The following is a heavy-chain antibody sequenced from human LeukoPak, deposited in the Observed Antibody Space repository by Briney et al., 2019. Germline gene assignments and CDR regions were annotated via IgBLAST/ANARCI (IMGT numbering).Heavy chain of an antibody. CDR2: ISWDGGST. CDR1: GFTFDDYA. J-gene: IGHJ4*02. D-gene: IGHD2-15*01. Sequence: GGSLRLSCAASGFTFDDYAMHWVRHAPGKGLEWVSLISWDGGSTYYADSVKGRFTISRDNSKNSLYLQMNSLRAEDTALYYCAKDSAGGCSGGSCFLDYWGQGTLVTVSS. CDR3: AKDSAGGCSGGSCFLDY. V-gene: IGHV3-43D*03.